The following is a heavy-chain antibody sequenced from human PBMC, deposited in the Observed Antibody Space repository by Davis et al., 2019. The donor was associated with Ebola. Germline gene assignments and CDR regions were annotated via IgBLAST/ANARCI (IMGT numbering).Heavy chain of an antibody. Sequence: GESLKISCAASGFTVSSNSMSWVRQAPGKGLEWVSLIYSGDSTYSADSVKGRFTISRDTSKNTLYLQMKNLRAEDTAVYYCARDGGSSWYFDYWGQGTLVTVSS. CDR1: GFTVSSNS. D-gene: IGHD6-13*01. CDR2: IYSGDST. J-gene: IGHJ4*02. V-gene: IGHV3-66*01. CDR3: ARDGGSSWYFDY.